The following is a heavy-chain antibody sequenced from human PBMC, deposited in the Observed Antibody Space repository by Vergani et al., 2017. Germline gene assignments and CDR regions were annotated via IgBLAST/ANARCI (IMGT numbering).Heavy chain of an antibody. CDR1: GFTFTSYG. V-gene: IGHV3-23*01. CDR3: AHDRPRDWETPLFLFDY. D-gene: IGHD1-26*01. CDR2: ISTSGGST. J-gene: IGHJ4*02. Sequence: EVQLLESGGGLVKPGESLRLSCTVSGFTFTSYGISWVRQAPGKGLEWVSGISTSGGSTYYTDAVKGRFIISRGISKNTLYLQMSSLGAYDTAVYFCAHDRPRDWETPLFLFDYWGQGTLVAVSS.